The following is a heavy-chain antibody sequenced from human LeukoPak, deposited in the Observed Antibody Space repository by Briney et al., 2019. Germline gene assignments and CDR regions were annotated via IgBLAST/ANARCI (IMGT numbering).Heavy chain of an antibody. CDR3: ARDHCSSTSCYDAFDI. J-gene: IGHJ3*02. Sequence: GGSLRLSCAASGFTFSSYSMNWVRQAPGKGLEWVSSISSSSSYIYYADSVKGRFTISRDNAKNSLYLQMNSLRAEGTAVYYCARDHCSSTSCYDAFDIWGQGTMVTVSS. V-gene: IGHV3-21*01. CDR2: ISSSSSYI. CDR1: GFTFSSYS. D-gene: IGHD2-2*01.